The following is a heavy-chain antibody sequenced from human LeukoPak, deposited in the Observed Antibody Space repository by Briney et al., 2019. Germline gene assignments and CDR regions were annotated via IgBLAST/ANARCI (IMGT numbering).Heavy chain of an antibody. CDR3: ARFSSRGLPTDVDDGFDV. J-gene: IGHJ3*01. Sequence: GGSLTLSCAASGFTFRNFWMHWVRQSPEQGLMWVSHINNDGSDTTYADFVKGRFIISRDNAKNTLYLQMTSLRAEDTAIYYCARFSSRGLPTDVDDGFDVWGQGTVVTVSS. D-gene: IGHD3-10*02. CDR1: GFTFRNFW. CDR2: INNDGSDT. V-gene: IGHV3-74*01.